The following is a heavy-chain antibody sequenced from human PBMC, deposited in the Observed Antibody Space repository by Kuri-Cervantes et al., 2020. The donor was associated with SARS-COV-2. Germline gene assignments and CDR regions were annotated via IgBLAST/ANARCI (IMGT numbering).Heavy chain of an antibody. J-gene: IGHJ4*02. CDR1: GLTFSSYS. CDR3: ASLRGYSYGSFDY. CDR2: INHSGST. V-gene: IGHV4-34*01. Sequence: ESLKISCAASGLTFSSYSMNWVRQAPGKGLEWIGEINHSGSTNYNPSLKSRVTISVDTSKNQFSLKLSSVTAADTAVYYCASLRGYSYGSFDYWGQGTLVTVSS. D-gene: IGHD5-18*01.